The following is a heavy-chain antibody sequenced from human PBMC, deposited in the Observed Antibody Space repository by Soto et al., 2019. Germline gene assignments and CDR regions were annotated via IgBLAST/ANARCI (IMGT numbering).Heavy chain of an antibody. CDR2: INPSGGST. CDR3: ARGGSSWYLQNWFDP. CDR1: GYTFTSYY. D-gene: IGHD6-13*01. Sequence: VASVKVSCKASGYTFTSYYMHWVRQAPGQGLEWMGIINPSGGSTSYAQKFQGRVTMTRDTSTSTVYMELSSLRSEDTAVYYCARGGSSWYLQNWFDPWGQGTLVTVSS. V-gene: IGHV1-46*03. J-gene: IGHJ5*02.